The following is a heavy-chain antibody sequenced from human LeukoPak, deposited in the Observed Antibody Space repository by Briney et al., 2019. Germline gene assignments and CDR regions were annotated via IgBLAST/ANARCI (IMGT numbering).Heavy chain of an antibody. J-gene: IGHJ4*02. Sequence: SQTLSLTCKVSGGSISSGSHYWSWIRQPAGKGLEWIGRISSSGSTIYNPSLKSRVTISADTSKNQFSLKLRSVTAADTAVYYCARGPDTVTTATLDNWGQGTLVTVSS. CDR2: ISSSGST. V-gene: IGHV4-61*02. CDR1: GGSISSGSHY. CDR3: ARGPDTVTTATLDN. D-gene: IGHD4-17*01.